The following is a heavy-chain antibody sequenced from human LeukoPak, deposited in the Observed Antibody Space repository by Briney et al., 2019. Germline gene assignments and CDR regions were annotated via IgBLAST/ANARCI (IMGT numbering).Heavy chain of an antibody. D-gene: IGHD2-21*02. CDR2: MNPNSGNT. V-gene: IGHV1-8*02. J-gene: IGHJ2*01. CDR3: ARGRVVTARRFFWYFDL. CDR1: GYTFTSYG. Sequence: ASVKVSCKASGYTFTSYGINWVRQATGQGLEWMGWMNPNSGNTGYAQKFQGRVTMTRNTSISTAYMELSSLRSEDTAVYYCARGRVVTARRFFWYFDLWGRGTLVTVSP.